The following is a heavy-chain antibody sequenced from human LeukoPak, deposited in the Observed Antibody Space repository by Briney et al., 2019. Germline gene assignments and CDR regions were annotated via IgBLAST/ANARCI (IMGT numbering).Heavy chain of an antibody. V-gene: IGHV4-59*01. CDR2: IYYSGST. J-gene: IGHJ3*02. CDR3: ARDTAGGGYFVNDAFDI. CDR1: GGSISSYY. Sequence: SETLSLTCTVSGGSISSYYWSWIRQPPGKGPEWIGYIYYSGSTNYNPSLKSRVTISVDTSKNQFSLKLSSVTAADMAVYYCARDTAGGGYFVNDAFDIWGQGTMVTVSS. D-gene: IGHD3-22*01.